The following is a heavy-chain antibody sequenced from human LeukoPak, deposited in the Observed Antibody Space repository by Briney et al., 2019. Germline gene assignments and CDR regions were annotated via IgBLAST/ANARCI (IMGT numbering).Heavy chain of an antibody. CDR1: GGSISSGSYY. V-gene: IGHV4-61*02. Sequence: PSETLSLTCTVSGGSISSGSYYWSWIRQPAGKGLEWIGRIYTSGSTNYNPSLKSRVTISVDTSKNQFSLKLSSVTAADTAVYYCARGTVNYCSGGSCYLYYFDYWGQGTLVTVSS. J-gene: IGHJ4*02. D-gene: IGHD2-15*01. CDR3: ARGTVNYCSGGSCYLYYFDY. CDR2: IYTSGST.